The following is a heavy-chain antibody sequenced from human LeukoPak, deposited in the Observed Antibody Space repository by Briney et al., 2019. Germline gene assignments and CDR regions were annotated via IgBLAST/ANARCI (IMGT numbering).Heavy chain of an antibody. CDR2: IYYSGST. CDR1: GGSISSYY. V-gene: IGHV4-59*08. Sequence: SETLSLTCTVSGGSISSYYWSWIRQPPGKGLEWIGYIYYSGSTNYNPSLKSRVTISVDTSKNQFSLKLSSVTAADTAVYYCARRHSSSWYSFWGQGRMVTVSS. CDR3: ARRHSSSWYSF. D-gene: IGHD6-13*01. J-gene: IGHJ3*01.